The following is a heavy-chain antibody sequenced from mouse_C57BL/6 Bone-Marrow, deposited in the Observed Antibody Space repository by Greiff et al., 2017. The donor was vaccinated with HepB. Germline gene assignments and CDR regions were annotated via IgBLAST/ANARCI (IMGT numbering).Heavy chain of an antibody. V-gene: IGHV1-64*01. CDR3: ARALHYCGSGSAWFAY. D-gene: IGHD1-1*01. Sequence: VQLQQPGAELVKPGASVKLSCKASGYTFTSYWMHWVKQRPGQGLEWIGMIHPNSGSTNYNEKFKSKATLTVDKSSSTAYMQLSSLTSEDTAVYYCARALHYCGSGSAWFAYWGQGTLVTVSA. CDR2: IHPNSGST. J-gene: IGHJ3*01. CDR1: GYTFTSYW.